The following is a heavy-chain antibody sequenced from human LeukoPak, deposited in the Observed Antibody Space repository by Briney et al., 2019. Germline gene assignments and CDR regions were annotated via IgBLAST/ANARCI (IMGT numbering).Heavy chain of an antibody. CDR1: GFTFSSYS. Sequence: PGGSLRLSCAASGFTFSSYSMNWVRQAPGKGLEWVSSISSSSSYIYYADSVKGRFTISRDTAKNSLYLQMNSLSADDTAVYYWARDGAAAPLDYFYGMDVWGQGTTVTVSS. CDR2: ISSSSSYI. V-gene: IGHV3-21*01. J-gene: IGHJ6*02. D-gene: IGHD6-13*01. CDR3: ARDGAAAPLDYFYGMDV.